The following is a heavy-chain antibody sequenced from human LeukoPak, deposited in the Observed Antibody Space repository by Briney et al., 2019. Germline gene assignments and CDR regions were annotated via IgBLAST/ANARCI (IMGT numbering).Heavy chain of an antibody. J-gene: IGHJ4*02. D-gene: IGHD3-22*01. CDR1: GGSITTYY. CDR2: IYTRGST. Sequence: SETLSLTCTGSGGSITTYYWSWIRQPAGKGLEWIGRIYTRGSTNYNPSLKSRVTMSVDTSKNQFSLKLSSVTAAYTAVYYCAGEGHYYDSTGYYYGGEDYWGQGTLVTVSS. V-gene: IGHV4-4*07. CDR3: AGEGHYYDSTGYYYGGEDY.